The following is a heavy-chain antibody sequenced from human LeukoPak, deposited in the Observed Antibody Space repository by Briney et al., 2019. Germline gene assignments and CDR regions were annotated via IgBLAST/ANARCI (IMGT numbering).Heavy chain of an antibody. CDR3: AREKFYSSWYEDY. D-gene: IGHD6-13*01. J-gene: IGHJ4*02. CDR1: GFTFSSYW. V-gene: IGHV3-7*01. Sequence: GGSLRLSCAASGFTFSSYWMSWVRQAPGKGLEWVANIKQDGSEKYYVDSVKGRFTISRDNAKNSLYLQMNSLRAEDTAVYYCAREKFYSSWYEDYWGQGTLVTVSS. CDR2: IKQDGSEK.